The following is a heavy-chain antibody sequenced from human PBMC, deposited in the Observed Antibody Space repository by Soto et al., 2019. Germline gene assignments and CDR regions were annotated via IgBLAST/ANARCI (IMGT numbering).Heavy chain of an antibody. Sequence: GGSLRLSCAASGFSVSSGYMSWVRQAPGQGLEWVSLIYSGGDTYYADSANGRFTISRDISSNTIYLHMTSLLADDTAIYYFRRAGRAPGNFYNSNYYAMDVWGRGTTVTVSS. D-gene: IGHD3-10*01. CDR3: RRAGRAPGNFYNSNYYAMDV. CDR1: GFSVSSGY. V-gene: IGHV3-53*01. CDR2: IYSGGDT. J-gene: IGHJ6*02.